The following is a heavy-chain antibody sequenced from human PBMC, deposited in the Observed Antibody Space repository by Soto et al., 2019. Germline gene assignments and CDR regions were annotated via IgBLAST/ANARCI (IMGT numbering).Heavy chain of an antibody. Sequence: QVQLQESGPGLVKPSQTLSLTCTVSGGSISSGGYYWSWIRQHPGKGLEWIGYIYYSGSTYYNPHLQSRVTISVDTSKNQFSLKLSSVTAADTAVYYCARSGYSYGPNPLLYWGQGTLVTVSS. CDR3: ARSGYSYGPNPLLY. D-gene: IGHD5-18*01. J-gene: IGHJ4*02. CDR2: IYYSGST. V-gene: IGHV4-31*03. CDR1: GGSISSGGYY.